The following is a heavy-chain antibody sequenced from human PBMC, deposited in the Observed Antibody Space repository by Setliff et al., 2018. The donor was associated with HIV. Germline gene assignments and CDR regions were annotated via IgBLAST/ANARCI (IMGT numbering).Heavy chain of an antibody. D-gene: IGHD4-17*01. J-gene: IGHJ4*02. CDR3: ARGRINYGDYYY. CDR1: GFPVSDNY. V-gene: IGHV3-53*01. Sequence: GGSLRLSCAVSGFPVSDNYMSWVRQAPGKGLEWVSVIYRDGATYYADSVKGRFTISRDTAKNTVYLQMNSLTSEDTAFYYCARGRINYGDYYYWGQGTLVTVSS. CDR2: IYRDGAT.